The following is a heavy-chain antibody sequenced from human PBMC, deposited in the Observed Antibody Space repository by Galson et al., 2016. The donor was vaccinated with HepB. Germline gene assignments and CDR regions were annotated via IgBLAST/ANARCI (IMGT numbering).Heavy chain of an antibody. V-gene: IGHV1-69*13. D-gene: IGHD6-13*01. Sequence: SVKVSCKASGVTFSSYTLSWVRQAPGQGLEWMGGIIPIFGAANYAQKFQGRVTITADESTSTAYMDLSRLRSEDTAAYYCAGRPAAVRNGFYSYYGLDVWGQGTTVTVSS. J-gene: IGHJ6*02. CDR3: AGRPAAVRNGFYSYYGLDV. CDR1: GVTFSSYT. CDR2: IIPIFGAA.